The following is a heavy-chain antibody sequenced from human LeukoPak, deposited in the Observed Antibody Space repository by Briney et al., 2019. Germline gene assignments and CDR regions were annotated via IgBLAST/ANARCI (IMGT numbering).Heavy chain of an antibody. CDR3: TRDIGGRSAY. D-gene: IGHD3-16*01. J-gene: IGHJ4*02. Sequence: GGSLRLSCAASGFAFSTYWMHWVRQAPGKGLVWVSRTNSDGSSTVYADSVKGRFTISRDNARNTLYLQMNSLSADDTAVYYCTRDIGGRSAYWGQGALVTVSS. CDR1: GFAFSTYW. V-gene: IGHV3-74*01. CDR2: TNSDGSST.